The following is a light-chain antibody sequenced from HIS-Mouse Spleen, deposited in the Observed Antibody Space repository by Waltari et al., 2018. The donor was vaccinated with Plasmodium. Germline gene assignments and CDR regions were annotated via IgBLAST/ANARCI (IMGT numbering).Light chain of an antibody. V-gene: IGKV1-39*01. CDR3: QQSYSTWT. J-gene: IGKJ1*01. Sequence: DIQMTQSPSSLSASVGDRVTITCRASQIISSYLNWYQQKPGKAPKLLSYAASSLQSGVPSRFSGSGSGTDFTLTISSLQPEDFATYYCQQSYSTWTFGQGTKVEIK. CDR2: AAS. CDR1: QIISSY.